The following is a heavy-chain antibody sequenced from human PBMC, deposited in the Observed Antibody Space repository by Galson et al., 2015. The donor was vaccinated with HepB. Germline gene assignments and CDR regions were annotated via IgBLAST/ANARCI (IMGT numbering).Heavy chain of an antibody. CDR1: GLPFTGYA. D-gene: IGHD6-6*01. CDR3: ADGIAARPGGY. V-gene: IGHV1-69*01. CDR2: IIPIFGTA. Sequence: SVKFSCKSSGLPFTGYAIHWVRQAPGQGLEWMGGIIPIFGTANYAQKFQGRVTITADESTSTAYMELSSLRSEGTAVYYCADGIAARPGGYWGQGTLVTVSS. J-gene: IGHJ4*02.